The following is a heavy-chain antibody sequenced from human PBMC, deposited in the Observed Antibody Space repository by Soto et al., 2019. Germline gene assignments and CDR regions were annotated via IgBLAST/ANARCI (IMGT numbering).Heavy chain of an antibody. CDR2: INHSGST. V-gene: IGHV4-34*01. CDR3: ARDKITGLFDY. Sequence: SETLSLTCAVDGGSFIGYYWTWIRQPPGTGLEWIGEINHSGSTNYNPSLKSRVTISVDTSKNQFSLKLTSVTAADTAVYYCARDKITGLFDYWGKGTLVTVS. J-gene: IGHJ4*02. D-gene: IGHD2-8*02. CDR1: GGSFIGYY.